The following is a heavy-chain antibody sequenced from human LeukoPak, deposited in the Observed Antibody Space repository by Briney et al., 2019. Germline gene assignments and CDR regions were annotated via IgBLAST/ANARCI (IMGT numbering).Heavy chain of an antibody. Sequence: GGSLRLSCAASGFTFSSYSMNWVRQAPGKGLEWVSSISSSSSYIYYADSVKGRFTISRDNAKNSLYLQMNSLRAEDTAVYYCASYSGYDHGRPYYYYYGMDVWGQGTTVTVSS. V-gene: IGHV3-21*01. D-gene: IGHD5-12*01. CDR2: ISSSSSYI. CDR3: ASYSGYDHGRPYYYYYGMDV. J-gene: IGHJ6*02. CDR1: GFTFSSYS.